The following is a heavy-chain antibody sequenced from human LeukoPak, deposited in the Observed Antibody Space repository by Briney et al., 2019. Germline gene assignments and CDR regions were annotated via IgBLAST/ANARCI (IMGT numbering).Heavy chain of an antibody. CDR2: MYHRGST. CDR3: ARVVRQQLGRYYYFYMDV. J-gene: IGHJ6*03. D-gene: IGHD6-13*01. CDR1: GYSISSGDY. V-gene: IGHV4-38-2*01. Sequence: SDTLSLTCAVSGYSISSGDYWGSIRQPPGKGLEWIGIMYHRGSTYYTPSLRSRVTISIDTSKNQSSLKLSSVTAADTAVYYCARVVRQQLGRYYYFYMDVWGKGTTVTVSS.